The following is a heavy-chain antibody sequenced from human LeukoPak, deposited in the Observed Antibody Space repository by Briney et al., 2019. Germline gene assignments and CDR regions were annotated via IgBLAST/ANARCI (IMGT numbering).Heavy chain of an antibody. CDR1: GFTFSSYA. CDR3: ARCIAVAGTFHSFDY. V-gene: IGHV3-30-3*01. Sequence: GGSLRLSCAASGFTFSSYAMHWVRQAPGKGLEWVAVISYDGSNKDYADSVKGRFTISRDNSKNTLYLQMNSLRAEDTAVYYCARCIAVAGTFHSFDYWGQGTLVTVSS. J-gene: IGHJ4*02. D-gene: IGHD6-19*01. CDR2: ISYDGSNK.